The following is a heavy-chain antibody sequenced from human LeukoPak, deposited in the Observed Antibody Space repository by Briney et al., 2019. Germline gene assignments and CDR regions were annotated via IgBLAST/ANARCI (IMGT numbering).Heavy chain of an antibody. J-gene: IGHJ4*02. CDR1: GFTFISYA. V-gene: IGHV3-23*01. Sequence: GSLRLSCAASGFTFISYAMSWVRQAPGKGLEWVSAISGSGAGTYYADSVKGRFTISRDNSKNTLYLQMNSLRADDTAMYYCARGRQCDYWGQGTLVTVSS. D-gene: IGHD4-11*01. CDR2: ISGSGAGT. CDR3: ARGRQCDY.